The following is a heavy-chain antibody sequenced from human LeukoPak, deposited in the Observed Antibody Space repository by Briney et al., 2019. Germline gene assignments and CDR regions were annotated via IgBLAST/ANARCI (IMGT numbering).Heavy chain of an antibody. V-gene: IGHV1-8*01. D-gene: IGHD2-2*01. CDR2: MSPNSGNT. Sequence: ASVKVSCKTSGYTFTNYDINWVRQATGQGFEWMGWMSPNSGNTGYAQKFQGRVAMTMDTSIRTAYMELSSLRSEDTAVYYCATYPDIVVVPAANAFDIWGQGTMVTVSS. J-gene: IGHJ3*02. CDR1: GYTFTNYD. CDR3: ATYPDIVVVPAANAFDI.